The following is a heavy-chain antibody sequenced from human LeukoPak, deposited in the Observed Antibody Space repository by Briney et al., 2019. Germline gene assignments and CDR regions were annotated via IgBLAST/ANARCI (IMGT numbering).Heavy chain of an antibody. V-gene: IGHV4-34*01. J-gene: IGHJ6*02. D-gene: IGHD3-10*01. Sequence: SETLSLTCAVYGGSFSGYYWSWIRQPPGKGLEWIGEINHSGSTNYNPSLKSRVTISVDTSKNQFSLKLSSVTAADTAVYYCARGRLRYYYGSGSYSPSYYYYYGMDVWGQGTTVTVSS. CDR1: GGSFSGYY. CDR2: INHSGST. CDR3: ARGRLRYYYGSGSYSPSYYYYYGMDV.